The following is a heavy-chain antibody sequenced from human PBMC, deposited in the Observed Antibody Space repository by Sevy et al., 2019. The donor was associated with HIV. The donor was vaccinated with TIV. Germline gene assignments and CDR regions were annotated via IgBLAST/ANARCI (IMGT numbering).Heavy chain of an antibody. D-gene: IGHD3-10*01. CDR1: GYTFTSYG. J-gene: IGHJ6*02. CDR3: ARDRGITMVRGVSYYYGMDV. Sequence: ASVKVSCKASGYTFTSYGISWVRQAPGQGLEWMGWISAYNGNTNYAQKLQGGVTMTTDTSTSTAYMELRSLRSDDTAVYYCARDRGITMVRGVSYYYGMDVWGQGTTVTVSS. V-gene: IGHV1-18*01. CDR2: ISAYNGNT.